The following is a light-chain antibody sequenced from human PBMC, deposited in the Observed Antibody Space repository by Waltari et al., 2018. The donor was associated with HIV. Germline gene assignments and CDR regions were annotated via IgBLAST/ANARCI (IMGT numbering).Light chain of an antibody. Sequence: EIVLTQSPGTLSLSPGEGATLSCRASQSVRSNFLAWYQQRPAQAPRLLIYGASGRATATPDRFSGSGSGTDFTLTISRLEPEDLAVYYCQQYGTSPPTFGRGTKVEIK. CDR2: GAS. J-gene: IGKJ1*01. V-gene: IGKV3-20*01. CDR3: QQYGTSPPT. CDR1: QSVRSNF.